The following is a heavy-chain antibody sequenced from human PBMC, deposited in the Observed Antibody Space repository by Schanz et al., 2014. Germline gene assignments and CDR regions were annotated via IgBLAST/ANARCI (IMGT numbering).Heavy chain of an antibody. D-gene: IGHD3-22*01. CDR3: AKDRSWDYDSSGYFDY. V-gene: IGHV3-23*01. Sequence: EVQLLESGGGLVQPGGSLRLSCAASGFTFSSYVMSWVRQAPGKGLEWVSAISGGGGTTYYADSVKGRFTISRDNSKNTLYLQMNSLRAEDTAVYYCAKDRSWDYDSSGYFDYWGQGTLVTVSS. J-gene: IGHJ4*02. CDR1: GFTFSSYV. CDR2: ISGGGGTT.